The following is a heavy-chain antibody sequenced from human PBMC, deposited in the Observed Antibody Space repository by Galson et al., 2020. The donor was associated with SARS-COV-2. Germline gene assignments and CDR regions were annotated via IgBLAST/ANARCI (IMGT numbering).Heavy chain of an antibody. CDR2: IYYSGST. CDR3: ARRYYSGADFLWFRELSSPVDY. D-gene: IGHD3-10*01. CDR1: GGSISSSSYY. V-gene: IGHV4-39*01. Sequence: SETLSLTCTVSGGSISSSSYYWGWIRQPPGKGLAWIGSIYYSGSTYYNPSLKSRVTISVYTSKNQFSLKLSSVTAADTAVYYCARRYYSGADFLWFRELSSPVDYWGQGTLVTVSS. J-gene: IGHJ4*02.